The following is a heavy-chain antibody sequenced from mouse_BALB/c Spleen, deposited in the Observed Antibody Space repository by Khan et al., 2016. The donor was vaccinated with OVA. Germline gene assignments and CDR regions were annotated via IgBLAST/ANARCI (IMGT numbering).Heavy chain of an antibody. Sequence: EVQLQESGPSLVKPSQTLSLSCSVTGDSITSGYWSWIRKFPGNKLEYMGYMIYTGYTDHNPSLKSRLAITRHTTKYQSYLLLNSVTAEDTAACYCARSTYRYAFAYWGQGTLVTVSA. D-gene: IGHD2-14*01. V-gene: IGHV3-8*02. CDR2: MIYTGYT. CDR3: ARSTYRYAFAY. CDR1: GDSITSGY. J-gene: IGHJ3*01.